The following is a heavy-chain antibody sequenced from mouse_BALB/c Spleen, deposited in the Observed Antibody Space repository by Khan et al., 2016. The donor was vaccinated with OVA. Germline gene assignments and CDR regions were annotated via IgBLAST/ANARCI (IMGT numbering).Heavy chain of an antibody. D-gene: IGHD2-4*01. J-gene: IGHJ3*01. CDR2: LRYSGNT. CDR1: GYSITSDYT. CDR3: ARKDYYDYDPFPY. V-gene: IGHV3-2*02. Sequence: EVQLQESGPGLVKPSQSLSLTCTVTGYSITSDYTWNWIRQSPGNKLEWMGFLRYSGNTRYNPSLKSRTSITRDTSKNQFFLQLNSVTSEDTATYYCARKDYYDYDPFPYWGQGTLVTVSA.